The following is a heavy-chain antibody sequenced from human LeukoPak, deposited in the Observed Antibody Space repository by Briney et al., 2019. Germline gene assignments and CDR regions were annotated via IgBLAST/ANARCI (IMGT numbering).Heavy chain of an antibody. V-gene: IGHV3-48*04. CDR3: ARDEYSGYGVDY. CDR1: GFTLSSHS. J-gene: IGHJ4*02. Sequence: GGSLRLSCAASGFTLSSHSMNWIRQAPGKGLEWVSYISSSGSTIYYADSVKGRFTISRDNAKNSLYLQMNSLRAEDTAVYYCARDEYSGYGVDYWGQGTLVTVSS. D-gene: IGHD5-12*01. CDR2: ISSSGSTI.